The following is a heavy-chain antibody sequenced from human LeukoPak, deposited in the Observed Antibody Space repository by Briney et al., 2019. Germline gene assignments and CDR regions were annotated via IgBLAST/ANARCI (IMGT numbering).Heavy chain of an antibody. CDR1: GGSFSGYY. J-gene: IGHJ4*02. D-gene: IGHD4-23*01. Sequence: PSETLSLTCAVNGGSFSGYYWSWIRQPPGKGLEWIGEINHSGSTNYNPSLKSRVTISVDTSKNQFSLKLSSVTAADTAVYYCARGRIYGGNSLDYWGQGTLVTVSS. CDR2: INHSGST. CDR3: ARGRIYGGNSLDY. V-gene: IGHV4-34*01.